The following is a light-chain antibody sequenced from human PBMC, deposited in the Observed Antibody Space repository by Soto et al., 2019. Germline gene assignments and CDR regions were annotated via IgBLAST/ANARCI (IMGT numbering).Light chain of an antibody. J-gene: IGKJ3*01. CDR1: QSVSSY. V-gene: IGKV3-11*01. Sequence: EIVLTQSPATLSLSPGERATLSCRASQSVSSYLAWYQQKPGQAPRLLIYDASNRATGIPARFSGSGSGTDFTLTISSLEPEDFAVYYCQQRSNWPPFTFGPGNIVDIK. CDR2: DAS. CDR3: QQRSNWPPFT.